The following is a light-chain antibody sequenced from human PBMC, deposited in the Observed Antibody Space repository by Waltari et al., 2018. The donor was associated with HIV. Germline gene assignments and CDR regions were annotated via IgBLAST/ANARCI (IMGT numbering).Light chain of an antibody. CDR3: GTWDSSLSAGV. V-gene: IGLV1-51*01. CDR2: DNH. J-gene: IGLJ2*01. CDR1: SSNIGTNY. Sequence: QSVLTQPPSVSAAPGQKITISCSGTSSNIGTNYVYWYQQLPGTAPKLLIYDNHKRPSGIPDRFSGSKSGTSATLGITGLQTGDEADYYCGTWDSSLSAGVFGGGTKVTVL.